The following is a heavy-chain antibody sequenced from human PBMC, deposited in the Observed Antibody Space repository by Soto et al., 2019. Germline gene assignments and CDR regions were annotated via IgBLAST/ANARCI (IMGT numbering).Heavy chain of an antibody. J-gene: IGHJ6*02. CDR2: IYYSGST. CDR1: GGSISSGDYY. V-gene: IGHV4-30-4*01. Sequence: SETLSLTCTVSGGSISSGDYYWSWIRQPPGKGLEWIGYIYYSGSTYYNPSLKSRVTISVDTSKNQFSLKLSSVTAADTAVYYCARGGCSSTSCCTRAPYYYYGMDVWGQGTTVTVSS. D-gene: IGHD2-2*02. CDR3: ARGGCSSTSCCTRAPYYYYGMDV.